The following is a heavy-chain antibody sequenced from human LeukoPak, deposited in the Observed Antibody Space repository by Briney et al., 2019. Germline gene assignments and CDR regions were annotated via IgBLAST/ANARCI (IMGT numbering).Heavy chain of an antibody. CDR2: INSEGSST. J-gene: IGHJ4*02. CDR3: ARAYCGTDCYSRAMDY. CDR1: GFTLSNYW. Sequence: GGSLRLSCAASGFTLSNYWMHWVRQAPGKGPVWVSRINSEGSSTSYADSVKGRFIISRDNAKNTLSLQMNSLRVEDTAVYFCARAYCGTDCYSRAMDYWGQGTLVTVSS. V-gene: IGHV3-74*01. D-gene: IGHD2-21*02.